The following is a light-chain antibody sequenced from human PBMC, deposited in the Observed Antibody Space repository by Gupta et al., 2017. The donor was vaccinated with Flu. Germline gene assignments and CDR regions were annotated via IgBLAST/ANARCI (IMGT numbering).Light chain of an antibody. CDR1: EFISSN. CDR3: KQYRNWPQT. J-gene: IGKJ2*01. Sequence: TLSLSPGERATPSCRASEFISSNLDWYQQRPGQAPRRLIFDASTRATGIPARFSGSGYGTEFTLTISNLQSEDFAVYYCKQYRNWPQTFGQGTRLEIK. CDR2: DAS. V-gene: IGKV3-15*01.